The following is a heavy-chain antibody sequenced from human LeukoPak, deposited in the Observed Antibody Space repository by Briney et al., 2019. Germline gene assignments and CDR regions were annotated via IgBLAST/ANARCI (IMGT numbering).Heavy chain of an antibody. J-gene: IGHJ6*02. CDR1: GLTFSSAV. D-gene: IGHD2-21*01. V-gene: IGHV3-23*01. CDR2: VSGNGDMT. CDR3: AKVDIVGSRKPGMDV. Sequence: GGSLRLSCAASGLTFSSAVMAWVRQCPGKGLEWVACVSGNGDMTYYTDSVKGRFAISRDNSRNTLFLQLSGLTFDDTARYYCAKVDIVGSRKPGMDVWGQGTTVTVSS.